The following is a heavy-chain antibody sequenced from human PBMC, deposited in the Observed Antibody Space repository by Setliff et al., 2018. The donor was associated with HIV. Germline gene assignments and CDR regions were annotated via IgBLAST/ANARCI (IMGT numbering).Heavy chain of an antibody. CDR2: IWYDGSNE. CDR1: GFTFSSYG. J-gene: IGHJ4*02. D-gene: IGHD5-12*01. V-gene: IGHV3-33*01. CDR3: ARKPRDGYYIDY. Sequence: PGESLKISCAASGFTFSSYGMHWVRQTPGKGLEWVAVIWYDGSNENYAGSVKGRFTISRDNSKKTLYLQMNSLRAEDTAVYYCARKPRDGYYIDYWGQGTLVTVSS.